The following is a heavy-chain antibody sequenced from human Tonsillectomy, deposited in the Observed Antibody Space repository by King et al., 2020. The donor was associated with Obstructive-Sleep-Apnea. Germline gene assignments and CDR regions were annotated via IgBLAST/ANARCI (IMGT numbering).Heavy chain of an antibody. Sequence: VQLVESGGVVVQPGGSLRLSCAASGFTFDDYGMHWVRQAPGKVLEWVSLISGVGGSTNYADSVKVRFIISRDNSKNSLNLQMNSLRAEDTALYYCVKDVDTAGFNGMHVWGLGTTVTVSS. CDR3: VKDVDTAGFNGMHV. J-gene: IGHJ6*02. D-gene: IGHD5-18*01. CDR1: GFTFDDYG. V-gene: IGHV3-43D*03. CDR2: ISGVGGST.